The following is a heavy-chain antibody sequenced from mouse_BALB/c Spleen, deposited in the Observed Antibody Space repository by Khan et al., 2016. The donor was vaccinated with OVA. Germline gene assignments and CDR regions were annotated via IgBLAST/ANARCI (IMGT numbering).Heavy chain of an antibody. CDR3: ARSAYGNVAY. J-gene: IGHJ3*01. D-gene: IGHD2-1*01. V-gene: IGHV5-9-3*01. Sequence: EVELVESGGGLVKPGGSLKLSCAASGFTFSTYAMSWVRQTPERRLEWVATVNSDGDYTFYPDNVTGRFTISRDNAKNTLYLQMSSLRSEDTAMYYCARSAYGNVAYWGQGTLVSVS. CDR2: VNSDGDYT. CDR1: GFTFSTYA.